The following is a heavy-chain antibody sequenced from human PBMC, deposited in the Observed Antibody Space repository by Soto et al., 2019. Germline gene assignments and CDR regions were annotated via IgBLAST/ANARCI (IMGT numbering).Heavy chain of an antibody. J-gene: IGHJ4*02. CDR3: AKDMAYGGNSGPFDY. V-gene: IGHV3-43*01. CDR2: IFWDGSNT. D-gene: IGHD4-17*01. CDR1: GFTFDDYT. Sequence: EVQLVESGGVVVQPGGSLRLSCAASGFTFDDYTMHWVRQAPGKGLEWVSLIFWDGSNTHYADSVKGRFTISRDNRKNSLYLQMDRLRTEDTALDYCAKDMAYGGNSGPFDYWGQGTLVTVSS.